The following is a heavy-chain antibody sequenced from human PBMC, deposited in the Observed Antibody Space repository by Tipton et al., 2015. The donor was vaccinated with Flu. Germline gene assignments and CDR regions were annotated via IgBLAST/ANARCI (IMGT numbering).Heavy chain of an antibody. V-gene: IGHV1-18*04. Sequence: QLVQSGAEVKKPGASVKVSCKASGYTFTSYGISWVRQAPGQGLEWMGWISAYNGNTNYAQKLQGRVTMTTDTSTSTAYMELRSLRSDDTAVYYCARRRGIVVVPAAISRSDAFDIWGQGTMVTVSS. D-gene: IGHD2-2*01. J-gene: IGHJ3*02. CDR3: ARRRGIVVVPAAISRSDAFDI. CDR1: GYTFTSYG. CDR2: ISAYNGNT.